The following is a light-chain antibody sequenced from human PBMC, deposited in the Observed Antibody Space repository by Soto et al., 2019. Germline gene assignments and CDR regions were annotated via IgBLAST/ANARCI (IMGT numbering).Light chain of an antibody. CDR3: QKYDRAPWT. J-gene: IGKJ1*01. CDR1: QGISNY. CDR2: AAS. Sequence: DIQMTQSPSSLSAAVGDRVTITCRASQGISNYLAWYQQKPGKVPKLLICAASTLQSGVPSRFSGSGSGTDFTLTISSLQPEDVATFYCQKYDRAPWTFGQGTRVEI. V-gene: IGKV1-27*01.